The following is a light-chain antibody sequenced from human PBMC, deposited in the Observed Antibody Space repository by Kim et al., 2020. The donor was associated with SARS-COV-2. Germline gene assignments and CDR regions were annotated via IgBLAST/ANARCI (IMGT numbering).Light chain of an antibody. CDR3: QKCDSAPWT. V-gene: IGKV1-27*01. CDR1: QDISNY. J-gene: IGKJ1*01. Sequence: GDSVTITCRASQDISNYLAWFQLKPGKAPKLLIYAASALQPGVPSRFSGSGSGTDFTLAVTSLQPEDVATYYCQKCDSAPWTFGQGTKVDIK. CDR2: AAS.